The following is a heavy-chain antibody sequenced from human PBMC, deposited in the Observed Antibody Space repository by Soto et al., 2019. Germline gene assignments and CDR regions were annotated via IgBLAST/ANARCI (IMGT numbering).Heavy chain of an antibody. V-gene: IGHV1-2*04. CDR2: INPNSGDT. D-gene: IGHD5-18*01. CDR1: GYTFTAYY. CDR3: ARGGYTYGYGLDY. Sequence: QVQLVQSGAEVKKLGASVKVSCKASGYTFTAYYIHWVRQAPGQGLEWVGWINPNSGDTNYAQRLQCWVTMTGDRSVSTAYMDLTRLRSDDTAVYYCARGGYTYGYGLDYWGQGTLVTVSS. J-gene: IGHJ4*02.